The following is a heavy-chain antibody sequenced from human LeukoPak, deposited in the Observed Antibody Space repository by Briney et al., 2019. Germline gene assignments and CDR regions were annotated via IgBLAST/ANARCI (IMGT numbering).Heavy chain of an antibody. CDR2: ISWNSGSI. CDR3: AKDKGYDFWSGSDNYYYYGMDV. V-gene: IGHV3-9*01. J-gene: IGHJ6*02. CDR1: GFTFDDYA. D-gene: IGHD3-3*01. Sequence: PGGSLRLSCAASGFTFDDYAMHWVRQAPGKGLEWVSGISWNSGSIGYADSVKGRFTISRDNAKNSLYLQMNSLRAEDTALYYCAKDKGYDFWSGSDNYYYYGMDVWGQGTTVTVSS.